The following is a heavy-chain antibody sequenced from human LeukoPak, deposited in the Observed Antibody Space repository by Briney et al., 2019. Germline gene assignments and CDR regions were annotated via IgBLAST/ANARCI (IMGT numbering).Heavy chain of an antibody. Sequence: SETLSLTCTVSGGSISGGGYYWSWIRQHPGKGLEWIGYIYYSGSTYYNPSLKSRVTISVDTSKNQFPLKLSSVTAADTAVYYCASLPIQLGAFDIWGQGTMVPVSS. CDR2: IYYSGST. V-gene: IGHV4-31*03. CDR3: ASLPIQLGAFDI. D-gene: IGHD5-18*01. J-gene: IGHJ3*02. CDR1: GGSISGGGYY.